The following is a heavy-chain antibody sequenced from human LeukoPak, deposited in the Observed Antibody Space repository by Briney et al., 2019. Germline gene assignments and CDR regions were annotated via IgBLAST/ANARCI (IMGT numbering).Heavy chain of an antibody. J-gene: IGHJ4*02. D-gene: IGHD3-10*01. V-gene: IGHV4-39*01. CDR1: GGSISSSSYY. CDR2: IYYSGST. Sequence: SETLSLTCTVSGGSISSSSYYWGWIRQPPGKGLEWIGSIYYSGSTYYNPSLKSRVTISVDTSKNQFSLKLSSATAADTAVYYCARQAGGMIRGILPFDDWGQGTLVTVSS. CDR3: ARQAGGMIRGILPFDD.